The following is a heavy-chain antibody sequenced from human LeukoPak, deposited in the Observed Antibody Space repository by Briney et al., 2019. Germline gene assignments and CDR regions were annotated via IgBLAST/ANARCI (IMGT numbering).Heavy chain of an antibody. D-gene: IGHD4-17*01. J-gene: IGHJ5*02. Sequence: SETLSLTCTVSGGSISDHYWSWIRQPPGKGLEWIGNIYYSGSTNYNPSLKSRVTISVDTSKNQFSLKLSSVTAADTAVYYCARFYELRDYRDHGYNWFDPWGQGTLVTVSS. CDR3: ARFYELRDYRDHGYNWFDP. V-gene: IGHV4-59*11. CDR2: IYYSGST. CDR1: GGSISDHY.